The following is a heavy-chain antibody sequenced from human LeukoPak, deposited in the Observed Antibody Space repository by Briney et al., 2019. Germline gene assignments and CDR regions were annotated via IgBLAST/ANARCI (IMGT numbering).Heavy chain of an antibody. CDR1: GFTFSSYA. V-gene: IGHV3-23*01. J-gene: IGHJ5*02. CDR2: ISGSGGST. Sequence: PGGSLRLSCAASGFTFSSYAMSWVRQAPGKGLEWVSAISGSGGSTYYADSVKGRFTISRDNSKNTLYLQMNSLRAEDTAVYYCARDQFGYSGYDPGWFDPWGQGTLVTVSS. D-gene: IGHD5-12*01. CDR3: ARDQFGYSGYDPGWFDP.